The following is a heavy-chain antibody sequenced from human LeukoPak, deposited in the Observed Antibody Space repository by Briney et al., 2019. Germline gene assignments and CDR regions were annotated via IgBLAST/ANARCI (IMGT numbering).Heavy chain of an antibody. CDR2: INPSGGST. V-gene: IGHV1-46*01. J-gene: IGHJ4*02. D-gene: IGHD3-22*01. Sequence: ASVKVSCKASGYTFTGYYMHWVRQAPGQGLEWMGWINPSGGSTSYAQKLQGRVTMTRDTSTSTVYMELSSLRSEDTAVYYCARGYYDSSGYYHFDYWGQGTLVTVSS. CDR3: ARGYYDSSGYYHFDY. CDR1: GYTFTGYY.